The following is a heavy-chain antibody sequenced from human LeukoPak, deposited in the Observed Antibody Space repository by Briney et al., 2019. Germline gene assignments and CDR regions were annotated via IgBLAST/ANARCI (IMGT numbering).Heavy chain of an antibody. V-gene: IGHV4-59*01. D-gene: IGHD3-10*01. Sequence: SETLSLTCTVSGGSLTNYFWGWIRLTPGKGLEWIGSISYNEGSNYNRFLKNRVTISVDISENQFSLKLNSVTAADTAVCFCARGGSGTYYNWAGWFDPWGQGTLVTVSS. CDR3: ARGGSGTYYNWAGWFDP. CDR1: GGSLTNYF. CDR2: ISYNEGS. J-gene: IGHJ5*02.